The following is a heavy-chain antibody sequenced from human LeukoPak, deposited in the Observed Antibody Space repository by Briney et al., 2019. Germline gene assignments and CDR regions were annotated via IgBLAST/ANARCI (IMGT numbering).Heavy chain of an antibody. D-gene: IGHD3-16*01. J-gene: IGHJ5*02. Sequence: GGSLRLSCAASGFTFRSKWMSWVRQAPGKGLEWVGNIQPDGSEQYPVDSVKGRFTISRDNARNSLFLQMNSLRVEDTAVYYCASQSYARFDPWGQGTLVTVSS. CDR3: ASQSYARFDP. CDR1: GFTFRSKW. CDR2: IQPDGSEQ. V-gene: IGHV3-7*01.